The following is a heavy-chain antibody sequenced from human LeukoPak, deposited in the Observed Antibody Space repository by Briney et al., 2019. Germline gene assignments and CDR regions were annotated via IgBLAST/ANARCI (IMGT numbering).Heavy chain of an antibody. Sequence: GGSLRPSCAASGFTFSSYAMSWVRQAPGKGLEWVSAISGSGGSTYYADSVKGRFTISRDNSKNTLYLQMNSLRAEDTAVYYCAKWVSYDIPGAHFDYWGQGTLVTVSS. CDR2: ISGSGGST. J-gene: IGHJ4*02. D-gene: IGHD3-9*01. CDR3: AKWVSYDIPGAHFDY. CDR1: GFTFSSYA. V-gene: IGHV3-23*01.